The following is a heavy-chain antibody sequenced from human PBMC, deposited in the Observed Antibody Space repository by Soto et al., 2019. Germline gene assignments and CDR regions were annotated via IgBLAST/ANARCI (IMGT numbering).Heavy chain of an antibody. J-gene: IGHJ6*03. D-gene: IGHD2-15*01. Sequence: PGGSLRLSCAASGFTFSDYYMSWIRQAPGKGLEWVSYISSSGSTIYYADSVKGRFTISRDNAKNSLYLQMNSLRAEDTAVYYCARLLSLSRYCSGGSCYSVINYYMDVWGKGTTVTVSS. CDR3: ARLLSLSRYCSGGSCYSVINYYMDV. CDR1: GFTFSDYY. CDR2: ISSSGSTI. V-gene: IGHV3-11*01.